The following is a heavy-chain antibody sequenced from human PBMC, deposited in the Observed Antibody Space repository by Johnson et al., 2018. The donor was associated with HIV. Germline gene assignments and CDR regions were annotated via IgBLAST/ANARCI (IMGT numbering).Heavy chain of an antibody. CDR2: ISWNSGSI. D-gene: IGHD2-21*02. Sequence: VQLVESGGGLVQPGRSLRLSCAASGFTFDDYAMHWVRQAPGKGLEWVSGISWNSGSIGYADSVKGRFTISRDNSKNTLYLQMNSLRAEDTAMYYCARDGSGHAVVLTATRRGYGFGLDLWGQGTVVTVSS. J-gene: IGHJ3*01. V-gene: IGHV3-9*01. CDR3: ARDGSGHAVVLTATRRGYGFGLDL. CDR1: GFTFDDYA.